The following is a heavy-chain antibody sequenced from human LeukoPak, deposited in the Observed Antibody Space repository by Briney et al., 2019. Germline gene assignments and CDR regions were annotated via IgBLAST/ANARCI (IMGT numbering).Heavy chain of an antibody. CDR3: ARQTTVVEYYGPDV. J-gene: IGHJ6*02. CDR2: ITPIFGIA. CDR1: GGTFSIYA. Sequence: ASVKVSCKASGGTFSIYAISWVRQAPGQGLEWMGRITPIFGIANYAQKFQGRVTMTADKYTSPAYMELSSLRSEDTAVYYCARQTTVVEYYGPDVWGQGTTVTVSS. V-gene: IGHV1-69*04. D-gene: IGHD4-23*01.